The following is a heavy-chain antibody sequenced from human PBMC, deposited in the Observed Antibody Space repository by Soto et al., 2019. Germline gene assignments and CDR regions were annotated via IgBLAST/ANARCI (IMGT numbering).Heavy chain of an antibody. Sequence: GGSLRLSCAASGFTFSSYAMHWVRQAPGKGLEWVAVISYDGSNKYYADSVKGRFTISRDNSKNTLYLQMNSLRAEDTAVYYCARSPRYSSGWYKLPLQDYWGQGTLVTVSS. CDR1: GFTFSSYA. V-gene: IGHV3-30-3*01. J-gene: IGHJ4*02. CDR3: ARSPRYSSGWYKLPLQDY. CDR2: ISYDGSNK. D-gene: IGHD6-19*01.